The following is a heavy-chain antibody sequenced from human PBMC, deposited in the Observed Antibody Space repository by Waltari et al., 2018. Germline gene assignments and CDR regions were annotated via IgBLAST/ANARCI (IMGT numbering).Heavy chain of an antibody. CDR1: GDSVSSNSAA. D-gene: IGHD3-3*01. CDR3: ARQSLHRDFWIGYYSGMLDY. J-gene: IGHJ4*02. V-gene: IGHV6-1*01. CDR2: TYSKSKWYN. Sequence: QVQLQQSGPGLVKPSQTLSLTCSISGDSVSSNSAAWNWIRQSPSRGLEWLGRTYSKSKWYNDYAVPVQSRITINPDTAKNQFSLQLNSVTPEDTAVYYCARQSLHRDFWIGYYSGMLDYWGRGTLVTVSS.